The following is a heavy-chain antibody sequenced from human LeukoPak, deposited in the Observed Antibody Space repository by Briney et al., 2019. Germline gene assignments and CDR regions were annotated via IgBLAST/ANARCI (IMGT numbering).Heavy chain of an antibody. CDR3: AREVKIFDYYYYYMDV. CDR1: GYTFTGYY. J-gene: IGHJ6*03. CDR2: INPNSGGT. Sequence: PGASVKVSCKASGYTFTGYYMHWVRQAPGQGLEWMGWINPNSGGTNCAQKFQGRVTMTRDTSISTAYMELNRLRSDDTAVYYCAREVKIFDYYYYYMDVWGKGTTVTVSS. D-gene: IGHD3-3*01. V-gene: IGHV1-2*02.